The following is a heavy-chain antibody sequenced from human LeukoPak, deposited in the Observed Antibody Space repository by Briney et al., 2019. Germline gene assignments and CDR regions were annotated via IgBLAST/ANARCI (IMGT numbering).Heavy chain of an antibody. CDR3: AGGGGLTWFGEGTEFDY. V-gene: IGHV3-48*01. CDR2: ISSSGSTI. CDR1: GFTFSSYS. Sequence: GGSLRLSCAASGFTFSSYSMNWVRQAPGKGLEWVSYISSSGSTIYYADSVKGRFTISRDKAKNSQYLQMNSLRAEDTAVYYCAGGGGLTWFGEGTEFDYWGQGTLVTVSS. J-gene: IGHJ4*02. D-gene: IGHD3-10*01.